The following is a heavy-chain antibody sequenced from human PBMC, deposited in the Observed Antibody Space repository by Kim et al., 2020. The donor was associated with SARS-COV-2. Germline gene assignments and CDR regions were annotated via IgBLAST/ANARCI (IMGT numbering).Heavy chain of an antibody. D-gene: IGHD6-19*01. CDR1: GFTFSNAW. V-gene: IGHV3-15*01. CDR2: IKSKTDGGTT. CDR3: TTYLVQQYSSGWYGS. J-gene: IGHJ4*02. Sequence: GGSLRLSCAASGFTFSNAWMSWVRQAPGKGLEWVGRIKSKTDGGTTDYAAPVKGRFTISRDDSKNTLYLQMNSLKTEDTAVYYCTTYLVQQYSSGWYGSWGQGTLVTVSS.